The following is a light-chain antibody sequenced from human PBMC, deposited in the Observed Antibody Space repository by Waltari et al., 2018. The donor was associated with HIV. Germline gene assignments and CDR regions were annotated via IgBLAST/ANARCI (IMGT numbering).Light chain of an antibody. CDR2: QNK. Sequence: SFELTQPPSVSVSPGQTASITCSGDKLGDKYVCWCQQKPGQSPVLIIYQNKKRPSGIPERFSGSNSGNTATLTISGTQAMDEADYYCQAWDSIVVFGGGTKLTVL. J-gene: IGLJ2*01. CDR3: QAWDSIVV. CDR1: KLGDKY. V-gene: IGLV3-1*01.